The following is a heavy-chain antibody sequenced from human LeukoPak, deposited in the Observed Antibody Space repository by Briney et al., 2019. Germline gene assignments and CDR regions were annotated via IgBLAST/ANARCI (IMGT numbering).Heavy chain of an antibody. J-gene: IGHJ6*03. Sequence: GGSLRLFCTASGFTFSSYAMSWVRQAPGKGLEWVSAISGSGGSTYYADSVKGRFTISRDNSKNTLYLQMNSLRAEDAAVYYCAKRRGLELLYYYYMDVWGKGTTVTVSS. D-gene: IGHD1-7*01. V-gene: IGHV3-23*01. CDR3: AKRRGLELLYYYYMDV. CDR2: ISGSGGST. CDR1: GFTFSSYA.